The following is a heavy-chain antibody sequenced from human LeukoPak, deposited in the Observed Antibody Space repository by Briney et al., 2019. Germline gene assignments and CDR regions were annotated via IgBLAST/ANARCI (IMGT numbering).Heavy chain of an antibody. J-gene: IGHJ4*02. CDR3: TKAYSYGSGYFYSHFDS. CDR2: ISGSGGST. CDR1: GFTFSSYA. Sequence: GGSLRLSCAASGFTFSSYAMSWVRQAPGKGLEWVSAISGSGGSTYYADSVQGRFSISRDNSKNSLYLQMSSLRVEDTAVYYCTKAYSYGSGYFYSHFDSWGQGALVTVSS. D-gene: IGHD3-10*01. V-gene: IGHV3-23*01.